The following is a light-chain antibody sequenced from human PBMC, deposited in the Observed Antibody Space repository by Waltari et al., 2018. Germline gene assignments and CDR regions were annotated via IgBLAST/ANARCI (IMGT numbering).Light chain of an antibody. J-gene: IGKJ3*01. Sequence: DIVMTQSPRSLVLSLGERAAIRCKSSQSLFYNFNNKNYLAWYQQKPGQPPKLLIYWASTRESGVPDRFSGSGSGTDFTLTISSLHAEDVAVYYCQQYYTTPPTFGPGTRVDI. CDR3: QQYYTTPPT. V-gene: IGKV4-1*01. CDR2: WAS. CDR1: QSLFYNFNNKNY.